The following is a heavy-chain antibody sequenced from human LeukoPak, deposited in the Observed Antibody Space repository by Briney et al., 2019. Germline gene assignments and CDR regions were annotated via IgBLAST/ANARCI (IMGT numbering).Heavy chain of an antibody. CDR3: ARGTWAAAGTFSTYYYYYMDV. CDR2: ISSSSSYI. Sequence: GGSLRLSCAASGFTFSSYSMNWVRQAPGKGLEWVSSISSSSSYIYYADSVKGRFTISRDNAKNSLYLQMNSLRAEDTAVYYCARGTWAAAGTFSTYYYYYMDVWGKGTTVTVSS. V-gene: IGHV3-21*01. J-gene: IGHJ6*03. D-gene: IGHD6-13*01. CDR1: GFTFSSYS.